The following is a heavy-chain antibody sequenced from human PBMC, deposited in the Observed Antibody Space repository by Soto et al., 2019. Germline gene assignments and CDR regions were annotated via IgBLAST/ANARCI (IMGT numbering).Heavy chain of an antibody. V-gene: IGHV1-69*01. CDR1: GGTVSSYA. Sequence: QVHLVQSGAEVKKAGSSVKVSCKASGGTVSSYAITWVRQAPGKGLEWMGVFIPMFVSAHYAQKFQGRVTITADESTSTAYMELSGLRSEDTAIYYCARDLSSDSTGFRGYDLWGQGALVTVSS. J-gene: IGHJ4*02. D-gene: IGHD3-10*02. CDR3: ARDLSSDSTGFRGYDL. CDR2: FIPMFVSA.